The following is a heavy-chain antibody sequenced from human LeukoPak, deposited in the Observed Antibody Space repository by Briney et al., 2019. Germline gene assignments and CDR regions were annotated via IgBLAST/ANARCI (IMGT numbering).Heavy chain of an antibody. CDR2: ISASGGRT. Sequence: PGGSLRLSCEGSGFTFRNYAMSWVRQAPGKGPEWVSGISASGGRTHYADSVRGRFIISRDSSKNTVFLQMNSLRVEDTALYYCANDPNGDWVGGFDMWGQGTMVTVSS. CDR1: GFTFRNYA. CDR3: ANDPNGDWVGGFDM. V-gene: IGHV3-23*01. D-gene: IGHD2-21*01. J-gene: IGHJ3*02.